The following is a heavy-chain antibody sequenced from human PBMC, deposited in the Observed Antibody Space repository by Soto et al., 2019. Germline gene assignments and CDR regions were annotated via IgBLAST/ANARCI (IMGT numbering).Heavy chain of an antibody. CDR3: AREDDGGDRDYYGLDV. Sequence: SETLSLTCTVSGGSISYEYYHWTWIRQSPGKGLEWIGYIHYRGSILYNPSFKSRVTISVDTSKNQFSLQLSSVTAADTAVYFCAREDDGGDRDYYGLDVWGQGTTVTVS. CDR1: GGSISYEYYH. J-gene: IGHJ6*02. V-gene: IGHV4-30-4*08. D-gene: IGHD2-21*02. CDR2: IHYRGSI.